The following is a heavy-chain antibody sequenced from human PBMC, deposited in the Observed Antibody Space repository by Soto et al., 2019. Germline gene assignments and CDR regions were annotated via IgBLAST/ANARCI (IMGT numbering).Heavy chain of an antibody. CDR3: ARRGYSYGLDV. V-gene: IGHV5-51*01. J-gene: IGHJ6*02. CDR1: GDSFATYW. Sequence: GESLKISCKTSGDSFATYWIAWVRQLPGKGPEWMGIIYPGDSDTSYSPSFQGQVTISVDKSISTAYLQWNSLKASDTAVYYCARRGYSYGLDVWGQGTKVTFSS. CDR2: IYPGDSDT. D-gene: IGHD5-18*01.